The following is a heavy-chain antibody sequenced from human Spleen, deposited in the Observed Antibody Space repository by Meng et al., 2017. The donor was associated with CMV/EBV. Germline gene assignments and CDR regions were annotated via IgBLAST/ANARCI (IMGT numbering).Heavy chain of an antibody. CDR3: AREAYNYGPMGV. J-gene: IGHJ6*02. Sequence: SETLSLTCTVSGGSISGTRYYWGWIRQSPGKGLEWIGSVYYSGSTYYNPSLKSRLTVSVDTSKNQFSLKLTSVTAADTAVYYCAREAYNYGPMGVWGLGTTVTVSS. V-gene: IGHV4-39*07. D-gene: IGHD5-18*01. CDR2: VYYSGST. CDR1: GGSISGTRYY.